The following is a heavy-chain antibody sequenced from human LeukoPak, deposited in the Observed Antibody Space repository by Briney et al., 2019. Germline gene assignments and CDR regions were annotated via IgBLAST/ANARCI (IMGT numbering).Heavy chain of an antibody. J-gene: IGHJ4*02. V-gene: IGHV3-30*02. D-gene: IGHD2-15*01. Sequence: GSLRLSCAASGFTFSSYGMHWVRQAPGKGLEWVAFIRYDGSNKYYVDSVKGRFTISRDNSKNTLYLQMNSLRAEDTAVYYCANADIVVVVAAADPFDYWGQGTLVTVSS. CDR2: IRYDGSNK. CDR1: GFTFSSYG. CDR3: ANADIVVVVAAADPFDY.